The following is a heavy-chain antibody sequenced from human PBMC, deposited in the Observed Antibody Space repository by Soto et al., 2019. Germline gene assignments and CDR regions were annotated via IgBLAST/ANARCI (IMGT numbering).Heavy chain of an antibody. CDR1: GGSISSYY. J-gene: IGHJ4*02. Sequence: QVQLLESGPGLVKPSETLSLTCTVSGGSISSYYWSWIRQPPGKGLEWIGYIYSSGSTNYNPALRSRFTISVDTSKNQFSLKLSSVTAADTAVYYCASRYGGGFDYWGQGTLVTVSS. CDR3: ASRYGGGFDY. V-gene: IGHV4-59*08. D-gene: IGHD3-10*01. CDR2: IYSSGST.